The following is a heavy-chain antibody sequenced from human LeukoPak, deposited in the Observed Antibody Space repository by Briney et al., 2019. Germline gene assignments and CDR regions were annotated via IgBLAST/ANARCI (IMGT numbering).Heavy chain of an antibody. Sequence: PSQTLSLTCTVSGGSITSGDYYWSWIRQPPGKGLEWIGYMYYRGSTYYNPSLKSRVNISVDTSKNQFSLKLSSVTAADTAVYYCARAPQSTVTTGGYFDYWGQGTLVTVSS. CDR3: ARAPQSTVTTGGYFDY. CDR1: GGSITSGDYY. J-gene: IGHJ4*02. V-gene: IGHV4-30-4*01. D-gene: IGHD4-17*01. CDR2: MYYRGST.